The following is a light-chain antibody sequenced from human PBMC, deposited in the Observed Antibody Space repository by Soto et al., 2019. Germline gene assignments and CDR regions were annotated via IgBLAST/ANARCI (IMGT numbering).Light chain of an antibody. V-gene: IGLV2-14*01. CDR1: SSDVGGYNY. Sequence: QSALTQPASVSGSPGQSITISCTGTSSDVGGYNYVSWYQQHPGKAPKLMIYDVSNRPSGVSNRFSGSKSGNTASLTSSGLQAEDEADYYCSSYTSSWVFGGGTK. CDR3: SSYTSSWV. J-gene: IGLJ3*02. CDR2: DVS.